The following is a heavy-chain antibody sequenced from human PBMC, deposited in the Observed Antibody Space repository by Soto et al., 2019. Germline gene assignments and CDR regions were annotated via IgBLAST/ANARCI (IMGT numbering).Heavy chain of an antibody. CDR3: AKNHQRAPSRDGYNLIDY. J-gene: IGHJ4*02. CDR1: GFTFSDYG. CDR2: IAYDGSNK. D-gene: IGHD5-12*01. Sequence: GGSLRLSCAASGFTFSDYGMHWVRQAPGKRLEWVAVIAYDGSNKYYADSVKGRFTISRDNSKNTLHLQMDSLRAEDTAVYYCAKNHQRAPSRDGYNLIDYWGQGTLVTVSS. V-gene: IGHV3-30*18.